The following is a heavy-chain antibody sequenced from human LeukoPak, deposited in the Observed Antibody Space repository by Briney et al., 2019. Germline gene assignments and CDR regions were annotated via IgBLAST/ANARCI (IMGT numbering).Heavy chain of an antibody. CDR3: ARDNSVGDNAWWFDP. CDR1: GYTFTNYN. CDR2: INPSGGST. Sequence: ASVKVSCKASGYTFTNYNMHWVGQAPGQGLEWMGIINPSGGSTNYAQNFQGRVTMTRDMSTSTDYMELSSLRSEDTAIYYCARDNSVGDNAWWFDPWGQGTLVTVSS. V-gene: IGHV1-46*01. J-gene: IGHJ5*02. D-gene: IGHD1-26*01.